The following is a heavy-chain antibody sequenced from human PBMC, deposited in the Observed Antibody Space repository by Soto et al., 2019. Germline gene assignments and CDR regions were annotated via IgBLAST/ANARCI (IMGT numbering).Heavy chain of an antibody. CDR1: GFTFNTFG. J-gene: IGHJ4*02. V-gene: IGHV3-30*18. Sequence: PGGSLRLSCAASGFTFNTFGMHWVRQAPGKGLEWVAVISYAGSDKYYSDSVRGRFTISRDNSMNTLYLQVNSLRTEDTAVYYCAKSPNFYCSSYHCYKYYFDYWGQGTLVTV. CDR3: AKSPNFYCSSYHCYKYYFDY. CDR2: ISYAGSDK. D-gene: IGHD2-2*01.